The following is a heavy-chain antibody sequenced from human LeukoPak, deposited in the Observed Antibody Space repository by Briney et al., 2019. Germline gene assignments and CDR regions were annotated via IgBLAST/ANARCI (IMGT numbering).Heavy chain of an antibody. V-gene: IGHV3-21*01. J-gene: IGHJ4*02. CDR3: ARRVRGYSYDGNLDY. D-gene: IGHD5-18*01. Sequence: GGSLRLSCAASGFTFSSYSMNWVRQAPGKGLEWVSSISSSSSYIYYADSVKGRFTISRDNAKNSLYLQMNSLRAEDTAVYYCARRVRGYSYDGNLDYWGQGTLVTVSS. CDR1: GFTFSSYS. CDR2: ISSSSSYI.